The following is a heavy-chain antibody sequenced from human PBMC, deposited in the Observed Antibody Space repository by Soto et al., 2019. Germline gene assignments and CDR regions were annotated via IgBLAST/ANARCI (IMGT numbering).Heavy chain of an antibody. D-gene: IGHD2-15*01. CDR3: AKGFCSGGSCYYYFDY. CDR1: GFTFSSYA. J-gene: IGHJ4*02. V-gene: IGHV3-23*01. CDR2: ISGSGGST. Sequence: GESLKISCAASGFTFSSYAMSWVRQAPGKGLEWVSAISGSGGSTYYADSVKGRFTISRDNSKNTLYLQMNSLRAEDTAVYYCAKGFCSGGSCYYYFDYWGQGTLVTVSS.